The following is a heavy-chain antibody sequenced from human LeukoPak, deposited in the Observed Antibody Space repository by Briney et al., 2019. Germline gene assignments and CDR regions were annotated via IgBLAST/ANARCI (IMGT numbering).Heavy chain of an antibody. Sequence: PSETLSLTCTVSGGSISSYYWSWIRQPPGKGLEWIGYIYHTGSINYNPSLKSRVTISVDTSKNQFSMNLISATAADTAVYYCARELNFALDSWGQGTLVTVSS. CDR3: ARELNFALDS. CDR2: IYHTGSI. J-gene: IGHJ4*02. CDR1: GGSISSYY. V-gene: IGHV4-59*01.